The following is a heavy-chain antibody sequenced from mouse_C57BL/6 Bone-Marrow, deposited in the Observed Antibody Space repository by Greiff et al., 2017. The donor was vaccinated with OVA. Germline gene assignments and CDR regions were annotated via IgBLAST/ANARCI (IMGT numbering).Heavy chain of an antibody. CDR2: IYPGDGDT. Sequence: QVQLKESGPELVKPGASVKISCKASGYAFSSSWMNWVKQKPGKGLEWIGRIYPGDGDTNYNGKFKGKATLTADKSSSTAYMQLSSLTSEDSAVYFCARGNYGSSLYYAMDYWGQGTSVTVSA. CDR1: GYAFSSSW. CDR3: ARGNYGSSLYYAMDY. D-gene: IGHD1-1*01. J-gene: IGHJ4*01. V-gene: IGHV1-82*01.